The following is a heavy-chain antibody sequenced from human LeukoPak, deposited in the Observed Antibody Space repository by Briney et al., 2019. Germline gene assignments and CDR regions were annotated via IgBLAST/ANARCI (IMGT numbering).Heavy chain of an antibody. Sequence: PSETLSLTCTVSGGSISSYYWSWLRQPAGKGLEWIGRIYTSGSTNYNPSLKSRVTMSVDTSKNQFSLKLSSVTAADTAVYYCARDYRYYDSSGYYYVVADYWGQGTLVTVSS. D-gene: IGHD3-22*01. J-gene: IGHJ4*02. V-gene: IGHV4-4*07. CDR2: IYTSGST. CDR3: ARDYRYYDSSGYYYVVADY. CDR1: GGSISSYY.